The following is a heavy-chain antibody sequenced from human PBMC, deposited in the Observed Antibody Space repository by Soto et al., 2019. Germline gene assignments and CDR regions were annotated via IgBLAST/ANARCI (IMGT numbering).Heavy chain of an antibody. V-gene: IGHV4-39*01. CDR1: GGSISSSSYY. CDR3: ARHSGSGWYYYYYMDV. J-gene: IGHJ6*03. D-gene: IGHD6-19*01. Sequence: TSETLSLTCTVSGGSISSSSYYWGWIRQPPGKGLEWIGSIYYSGSTYYNPSLKSRVTISVDTSKNQFSLKLSSVTAADTAVYCCARHSGSGWYYYYYMDVWGKGTTVTV. CDR2: IYYSGST.